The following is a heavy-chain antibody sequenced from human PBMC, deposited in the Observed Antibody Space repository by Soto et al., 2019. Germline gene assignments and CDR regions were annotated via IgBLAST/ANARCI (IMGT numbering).Heavy chain of an antibody. CDR1: GGSSISGGYC. Sequence: AVSGTCAVSGGSSISGGYCRSWIRQPTGKGLERIGYIYHSGSTSYNTFLKSRVTILVDRSKNQFSLRLLSVTAADTALYYGARYIEQSGFDPWGQGTLVTVAS. J-gene: IGHJ5*02. V-gene: IGHV4-30-2*01. D-gene: IGHD2-15*01. CDR2: IYHSGST. CDR3: ARYIEQSGFDP.